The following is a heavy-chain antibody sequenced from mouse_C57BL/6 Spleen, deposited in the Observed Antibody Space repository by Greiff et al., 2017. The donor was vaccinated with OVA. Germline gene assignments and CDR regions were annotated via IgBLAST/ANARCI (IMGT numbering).Heavy chain of an antibody. V-gene: IGHV1-26*01. J-gene: IGHJ4*01. Sequence: EVQLQQSGPELVKPGASVKISCKASGYTFTDYYMNWVKQSHGKSLEWIGDINPNNGGTSYNQKFKGKATLTVDKSSSTAYMELRSLTSEDSAVYYCAHYDEGYYAMDYWGQGTSVTVSS. CDR3: AHYDEGYYAMDY. CDR1: GYTFTDYY. D-gene: IGHD2-4*01. CDR2: INPNNGGT.